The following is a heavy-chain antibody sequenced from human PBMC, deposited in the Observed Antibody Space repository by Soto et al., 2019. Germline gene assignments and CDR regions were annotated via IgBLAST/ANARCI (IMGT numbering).Heavy chain of an antibody. CDR2: IYPGDSDT. CDR3: ARHNPTVPLDFFDY. Sequence: PGESLKISCKGSGYTFTSYWIGWVRQMPGKGLEWMGFIYPGDSDTRYSPSFQGQVTISADKSISTAYLHFSSLKASDTAMYYCARHNPTVPLDFFDYWGQGTLVTVSS. CDR1: GYTFTSYW. V-gene: IGHV5-51*01. J-gene: IGHJ4*02. D-gene: IGHD4-17*01.